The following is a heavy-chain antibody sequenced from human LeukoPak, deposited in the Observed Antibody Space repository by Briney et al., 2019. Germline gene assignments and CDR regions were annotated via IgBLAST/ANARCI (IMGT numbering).Heavy chain of an antibody. D-gene: IGHD3-16*01. J-gene: IGHJ6*03. V-gene: IGHV4-39*07. Sequence: SETLSLTCTVSGGSISSSSYYWSWIRQPPGKGLEWIGEINHSGSTNYNPSLKSRVTISVDTSKNQFSLKLSSVTAADTAVYYCARLTRDYGPHPPIYYYYYYMDVWGKGTTVTVSS. CDR1: GGSISSSSYY. CDR2: INHSGST. CDR3: ARLTRDYGPHPPIYYYYYYMDV.